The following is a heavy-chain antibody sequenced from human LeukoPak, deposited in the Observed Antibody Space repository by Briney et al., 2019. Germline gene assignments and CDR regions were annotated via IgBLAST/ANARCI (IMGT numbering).Heavy chain of an antibody. J-gene: IGHJ6*02. Sequence: GGSLGLSCAASGFTVSSSYMSWVRQAPGKGLEWVSVIYSGGSTYYADSVKGRFPISRDNSKNTLYLQMNSLRAEDTAVYYCARSKTTDARFGMDVWGQGTTVTVSS. V-gene: IGHV3-53*01. CDR2: IYSGGST. CDR3: ARSKTTDARFGMDV. CDR1: GFTVSSSY. D-gene: IGHD1-1*01.